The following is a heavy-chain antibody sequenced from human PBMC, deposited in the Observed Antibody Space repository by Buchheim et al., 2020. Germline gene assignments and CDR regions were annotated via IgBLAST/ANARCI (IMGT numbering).Heavy chain of an antibody. CDR1: GYIFTSYG. CDR3: ARAYCSGGTCPYYYYFGMDV. Sequence: QVQLVQSGAEVKKPGASVKVSCKASGYIFTSYGISWVRQAPGQGLEWMGWISPYNGNTDYGQNFQDRVSMTTETSTTTAYLELTSLRSDDTAVYYCARAYCSGGTCPYYYYFGMDVWGQGTT. J-gene: IGHJ6*02. CDR2: ISPYNGNT. V-gene: IGHV1-18*01. D-gene: IGHD2-15*01.